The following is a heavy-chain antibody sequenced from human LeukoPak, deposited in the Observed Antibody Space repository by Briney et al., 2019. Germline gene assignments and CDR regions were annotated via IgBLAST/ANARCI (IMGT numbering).Heavy chain of an antibody. D-gene: IGHD4-17*01. CDR1: GFTFSSYE. J-gene: IGHJ6*03. V-gene: IGHV3-48*03. CDR2: ISSSGSTI. CDR3: ARDSSMGYGDYVFYYYYYMDV. Sequence: GGSLRLSCAASGFTFSSYEMNWVRQAPGKGLEWVSYISSSGSTIYYADSVKGRFTISRDNAKNSLYLQMNSPRAEDTAVYYCARDSSMGYGDYVFYYYYYMDVWGKGTTVTISS.